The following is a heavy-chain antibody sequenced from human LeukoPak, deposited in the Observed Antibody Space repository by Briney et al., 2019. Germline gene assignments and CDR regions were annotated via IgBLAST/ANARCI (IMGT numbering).Heavy chain of an antibody. CDR1: GFTFDDYA. J-gene: IGHJ4*02. CDR3: ARERQLVMTAYFDY. D-gene: IGHD6-6*01. V-gene: IGHV3-9*01. Sequence: GGSLRLSCAASGFTFDDYAMHWVRQAPGKGLEWVSGISWNSGSIGYADSVKGRFTISRDNAKNSLYLQMNSLRAEDTAVYYCARERQLVMTAYFDYWGQGTLVTVSS. CDR2: ISWNSGSI.